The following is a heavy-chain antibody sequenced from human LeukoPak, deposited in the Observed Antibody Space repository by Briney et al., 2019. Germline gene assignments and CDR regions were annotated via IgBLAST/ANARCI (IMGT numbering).Heavy chain of an antibody. CDR2: ISSSSSYT. Sequence: PGGSLRLSCAASGFTFSDYYMSWIRQAPGKGLEWVSYISSSSSYTNYADSVKGRFTISRDNAKNSLYLQMNSLRAEDMAVYYCARDSNPKGGLWLPGAGMDVWGKGTTVTVFS. CDR1: GFTFSDYY. D-gene: IGHD5-18*01. V-gene: IGHV3-11*06. J-gene: IGHJ6*04. CDR3: ARDSNPKGGLWLPGAGMDV.